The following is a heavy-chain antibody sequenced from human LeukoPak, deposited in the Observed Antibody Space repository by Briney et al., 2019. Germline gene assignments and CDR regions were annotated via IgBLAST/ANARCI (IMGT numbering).Heavy chain of an antibody. CDR2: VKGGGEAT. Sequence: GGSLRLSCVASGFTLRTYAMAWVRQAPGKGLEWVSIVKGGGEATYYADSVQGRLTISRDNSKNTLYLEMNSLTAGDTAVYYCAKGREISVGWFFFASGAPGTRVPVSS. V-gene: IGHV3-23*01. D-gene: IGHD3-10*01. J-gene: IGHJ4*02. CDR3: AKGREISVGWFFFAS. CDR1: GFTLRTYA.